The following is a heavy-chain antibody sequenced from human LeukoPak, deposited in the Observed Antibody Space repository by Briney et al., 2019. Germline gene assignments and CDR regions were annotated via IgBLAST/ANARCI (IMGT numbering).Heavy chain of an antibody. CDR2: ISSSSSTI. CDR3: AREGLRGLYYYGMDV. J-gene: IGHJ6*02. D-gene: IGHD4-17*01. V-gene: IGHV3-48*01. CDR1: GFTFSSYS. Sequence: PGGSLRLSCAASGFTFSSYSMNWVRQAPGKGLEWASYISSSSSTIYYADSVKGRFTISRDNAKNSLYLQMNSLRAEDTAVYYCAREGLRGLYYYGMDVWGQGTTVTVSS.